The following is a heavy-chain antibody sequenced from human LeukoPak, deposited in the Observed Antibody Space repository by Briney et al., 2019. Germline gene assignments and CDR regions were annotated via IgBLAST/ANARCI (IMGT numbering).Heavy chain of an antibody. CDR1: GFTFRSFA. J-gene: IGHJ6*03. CDR2: IIGSGRTT. V-gene: IGHV3-23*01. Sequence: GGSLRLSCAASGFTFRSFAMSWVRQAPGKGLEWVSGIIGSGRTTFYADSVKGRFTITRDNSKNTLYLQMNSLRAEDTAIYYCAKKEGDTYFSWYMDVWGKGTTVTVSS. D-gene: IGHD2-21*01. CDR3: AKKEGDTYFSWYMDV.